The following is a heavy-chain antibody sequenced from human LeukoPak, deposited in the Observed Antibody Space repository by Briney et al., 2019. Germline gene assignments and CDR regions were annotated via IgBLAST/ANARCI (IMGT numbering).Heavy chain of an antibody. Sequence: PSETLSLTCAVSGGSISSSNWWSWVRQPPGKGLEWIGEIYHSGGTNYNPSLKSRVTISVDKSKNQFSLKLSSVTAADTAVYYCARESDSGYYINGAFDIWGQGTMVTVSS. V-gene: IGHV4-4*02. CDR1: GGSISSSNW. CDR2: IYHSGGT. J-gene: IGHJ3*02. CDR3: ARESDSGYYINGAFDI. D-gene: IGHD3-22*01.